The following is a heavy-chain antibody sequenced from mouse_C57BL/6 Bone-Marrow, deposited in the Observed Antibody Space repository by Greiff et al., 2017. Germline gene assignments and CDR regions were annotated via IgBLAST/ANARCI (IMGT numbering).Heavy chain of an antibody. CDR3: ARGGVLGQDFDY. V-gene: IGHV3-6*01. D-gene: IGHD4-1*01. CDR1: GYSITSGYY. J-gene: IGHJ2*01. Sequence: QSGPGLVKPSQSLSLTCSVTGYSITSGYYWNWIRQFPGNKLEWMGYISYDGSNNYNPSLKNRISITRDTSKNQFFLKLNSVTSEDTATYYCARGGVLGQDFDYWGQGTTLTVSS. CDR2: ISYDGSN.